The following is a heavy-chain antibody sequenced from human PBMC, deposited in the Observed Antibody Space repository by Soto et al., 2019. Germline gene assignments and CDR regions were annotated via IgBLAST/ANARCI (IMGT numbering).Heavy chain of an antibody. V-gene: IGHV3-30*18. D-gene: IGHD4-17*01. Sequence: GGSLRLSCAASGFTFSSYGMHWVRQAPGKGLEWVAVISYDGSNKYYADSVKGRFTISRDNSKNTLYLQMNSLRAEDTAVYYCAKGYGDYSFFDYWAQGTLVTVSS. J-gene: IGHJ4*02. CDR1: GFTFSSYG. CDR2: ISYDGSNK. CDR3: AKGYGDYSFFDY.